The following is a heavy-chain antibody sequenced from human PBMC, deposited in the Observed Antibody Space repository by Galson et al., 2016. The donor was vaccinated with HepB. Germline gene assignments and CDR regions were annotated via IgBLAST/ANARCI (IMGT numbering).Heavy chain of an antibody. Sequence: SLRLSCAASGFTFSSYGMHWVRQAPGKGLEWVAVISYDGSNKYYADSVKGRFTISRDNSKNTLDLQMNSLSAEDTAVYYCAKWGGSGYDWARLDYWGQGTLVTVSS. V-gene: IGHV3-30*18. D-gene: IGHD5-12*01. CDR3: AKWGGSGYDWARLDY. J-gene: IGHJ4*02. CDR1: GFTFSSYG. CDR2: ISYDGSNK.